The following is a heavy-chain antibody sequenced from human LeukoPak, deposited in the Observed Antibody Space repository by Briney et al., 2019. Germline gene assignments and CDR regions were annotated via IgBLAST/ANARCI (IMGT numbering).Heavy chain of an antibody. D-gene: IGHD2-15*01. CDR2: IYGGGTT. J-gene: IGHJ2*01. V-gene: IGHV3-53*01. Sequence: GGSLRLSCAASGVTVSSNYMSWVRQAPGKGLEWVSVIYGGGTTFYAGSVKGRFTTSRDNSKNTLYLQMNSLRAEDTAMYYCARGVDGSFDLWGRGTLVTVSS. CDR3: ARGVDGSFDL. CDR1: GVTVSSNY.